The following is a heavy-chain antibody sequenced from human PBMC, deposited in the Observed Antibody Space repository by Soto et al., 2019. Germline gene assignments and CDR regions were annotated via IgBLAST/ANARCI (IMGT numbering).Heavy chain of an antibody. D-gene: IGHD2-15*01. CDR1: GYTFSTHG. V-gene: IGHV1-18*01. Sequence: QVQLVQSGAEVKKPGASVKVSCKASGYTFSTHGISWVRQVPGQVLEWMGWVICDNGHRNYAQSLQGRVTMTTDTSTNTAYMEMRSLRSDDTAVYYCARDLRYCSSGTCYREWFDPWGQGTLVTVSS. CDR3: ARDLRYCSSGTCYREWFDP. CDR2: VICDNGHR. J-gene: IGHJ5*02.